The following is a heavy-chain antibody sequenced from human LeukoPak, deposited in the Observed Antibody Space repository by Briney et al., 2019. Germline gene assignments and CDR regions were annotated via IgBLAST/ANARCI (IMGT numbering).Heavy chain of an antibody. J-gene: IGHJ5*02. Sequence: GGSLRLSCVASGFSLSGYWMYWVRKAPGKGLMYISRNNGDRSTTNYADVVKGRFTMSRDNVKNTLYLQMNSLRVEDTAVYYCARDPRNVGLAPWGQGTLVTVSS. D-gene: IGHD2-15*01. CDR3: ARDPRNVGLAP. CDR2: NNGDRSTT. CDR1: GFSLSGYW. V-gene: IGHV3-74*01.